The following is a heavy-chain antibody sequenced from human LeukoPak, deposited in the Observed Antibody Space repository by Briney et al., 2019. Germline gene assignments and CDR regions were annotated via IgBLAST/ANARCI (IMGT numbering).Heavy chain of an antibody. D-gene: IGHD3-3*01. J-gene: IGHJ5*02. CDR1: GGTFSTFG. CDR3: ARGLEWLTRRHNWFDP. Sequence: ASVKVSCKASGGTFSTFGISWVRQAPGQGLEWMGWISAYNGNTNYAQKFQGRVTMTTDTSTRTAYMELRSLRSDDTAVYYCARGLEWLTRRHNWFDPWGQGTLVTVSS. CDR2: ISAYNGNT. V-gene: IGHV1-18*01.